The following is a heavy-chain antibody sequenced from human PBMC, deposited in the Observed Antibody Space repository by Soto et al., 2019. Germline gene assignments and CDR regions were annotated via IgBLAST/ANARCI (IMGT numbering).Heavy chain of an antibody. CDR1: GFKYTDFA. Sequence: ESGGGEVQPGRSLRLSCAASGFKYTDFALHWVRQAPGKGLEWVAIISYDGSDKYYADSVKGRFVISRDNPKNTLYLEMTSLRPEDTAVYFCARRAWDSYDAIDAWGQGTTVTVFS. D-gene: IGHD3-22*01. CDR3: ARRAWDSYDAIDA. J-gene: IGHJ6*02. CDR2: ISYDGSDK. V-gene: IGHV3-30*09.